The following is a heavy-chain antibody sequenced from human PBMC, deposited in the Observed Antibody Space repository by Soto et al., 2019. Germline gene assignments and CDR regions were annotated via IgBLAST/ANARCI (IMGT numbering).Heavy chain of an antibody. Sequence: SVKVSCKASGGTFSSYTISWVRQAPGQGLEWMGRIIPILGIANYAQKFRGRVTITADKSTSTAYMELSSLRSEDTAVYYCARARGEEVYYDILTAGQGYYYGMDVWGQGTTVTVSS. CDR3: ARARGEEVYYDILTAGQGYYYGMDV. CDR2: IIPILGIA. CDR1: GGTFSSYT. V-gene: IGHV1-69*02. D-gene: IGHD3-9*01. J-gene: IGHJ6*02.